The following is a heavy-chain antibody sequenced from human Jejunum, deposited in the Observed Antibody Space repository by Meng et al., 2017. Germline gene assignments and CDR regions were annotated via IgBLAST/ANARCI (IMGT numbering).Heavy chain of an antibody. Sequence: GESLKISCAASGFTFSYYWMNWVRQAPGKGLVWVSHINDDGSATSYADSVKGRFTISRDNAKKMLYLQMNSLRADDTAVYYCASLLLGWGQGTLVTVSS. D-gene: IGHD1-26*01. J-gene: IGHJ4*02. CDR3: ASLLLG. CDR2: INDDGSAT. CDR1: GFTFSYYW. V-gene: IGHV3-74*01.